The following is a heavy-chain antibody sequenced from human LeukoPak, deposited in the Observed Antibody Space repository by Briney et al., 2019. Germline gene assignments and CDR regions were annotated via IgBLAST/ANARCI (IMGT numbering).Heavy chain of an antibody. Sequence: PGGSLRLSCAASGFTFSSYGMHWVRQAPGKGLEWVAVISYDGSNKYYADSVKGRFTISRDNSKNTLYLQMNSLRAEDTAVYYCAREYYDFWSGYSFDYWGQGTLVTVSS. J-gene: IGHJ4*02. CDR2: ISYDGSNK. D-gene: IGHD3-3*01. CDR1: GFTFSSYG. V-gene: IGHV3-30*03. CDR3: AREYYDFWSGYSFDY.